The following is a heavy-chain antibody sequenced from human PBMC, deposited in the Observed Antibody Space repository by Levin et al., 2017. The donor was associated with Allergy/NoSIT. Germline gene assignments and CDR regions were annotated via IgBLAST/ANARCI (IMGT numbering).Heavy chain of an antibody. J-gene: IGHJ4*02. D-gene: IGHD4-11*01. Sequence: GGSLRLSCSASGFVFSSYAFSWVRQTPGKGLEWVSAISGSGDTTYYANSVKCRFTISRDNSRDVLYLQVNSLGAEDTAVYYCAKSRRQYSTSWYIFDYWGQGTLVTVSS. CDR3: AKSRRQYSTSWYIFDY. CDR2: ISGSGDTT. CDR1: GFVFSSYA. V-gene: IGHV3-23*01.